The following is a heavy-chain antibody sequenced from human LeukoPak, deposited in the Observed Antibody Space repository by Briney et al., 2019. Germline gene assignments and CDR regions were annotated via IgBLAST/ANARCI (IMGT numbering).Heavy chain of an antibody. CDR1: GGSFSDNF. CDR2: IYHSGST. V-gene: IGHV4-34*01. Sequence: SETLSLTCAVYGGSFSDNFWTWIRQPPGKGLEWIGSIYHSGSTYYNPSLKSRVTISVDTSKNQFSLKLSSVTAADTAVCYCARVEYSGYDLHFDYWGQGTLVTVSS. D-gene: IGHD5-12*01. J-gene: IGHJ4*02. CDR3: ARVEYSGYDLHFDY.